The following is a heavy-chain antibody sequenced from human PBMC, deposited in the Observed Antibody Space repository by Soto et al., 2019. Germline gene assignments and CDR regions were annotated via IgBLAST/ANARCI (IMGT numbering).Heavy chain of an antibody. CDR3: ARDSLGYRSSSTPRRAFDY. V-gene: IGHV1-69*04. CDR2: IIPILGIA. Sequence: GASVKVSCKASGGTFSSYTISWVRQAPGQGLEWMGRIIPILGIANYAQKFQGRVTITADKSTSTAYMELSSLRSEDTAVYYCARDSLGYRSSSTPRRAFDYGGQGTLVTVSS. CDR1: GGTFSSYT. D-gene: IGHD6-6*01. J-gene: IGHJ4*02.